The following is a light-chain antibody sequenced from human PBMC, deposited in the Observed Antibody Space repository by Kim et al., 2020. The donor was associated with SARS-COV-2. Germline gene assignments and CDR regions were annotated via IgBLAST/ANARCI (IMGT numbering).Light chain of an antibody. CDR3: QQYGSPLYT. Sequence: EIVLTQSPGTLSLSPGERATLSCRASQSVSSSYLAWYQQKPGQAPRLLIYGASSRATGIPDRFSGSGSGTDFTLTISSLEPEDFAVYYCQQYGSPLYTFGQGTKVDIK. CDR1: QSVSSSY. V-gene: IGKV3-20*01. CDR2: GAS. J-gene: IGKJ2*01.